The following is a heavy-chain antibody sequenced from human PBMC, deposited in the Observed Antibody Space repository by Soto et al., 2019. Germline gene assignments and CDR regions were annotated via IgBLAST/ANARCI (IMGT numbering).Heavy chain of an antibody. Sequence: ASVKVSCKASGYTFTSCGISWVRQAPGQGLEWMGWISAYNGNTNYAQKLQGRVTMTTDTSTSTAYMELRSLRSDDTAVYYCAREGRYFGDYYYYYGMDVWGQGTTVTVSS. CDR3: AREGRYFGDYYYYYGMDV. D-gene: IGHD1-20*01. V-gene: IGHV1-18*01. J-gene: IGHJ6*02. CDR2: ISAYNGNT. CDR1: GYTFTSCG.